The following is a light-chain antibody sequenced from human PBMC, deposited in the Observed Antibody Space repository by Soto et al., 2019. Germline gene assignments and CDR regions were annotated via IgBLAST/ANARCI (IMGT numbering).Light chain of an antibody. CDR2: KDS. Sequence: SYELTQPSSVSVSPGQTARITCSGDVLAKKYARWFQQKPGQAPVLVIYKDSERPSGIPERFSGSSSGTTVTLTIGGAQVEDEADYYCYSAAYNNLVFGGGTKLTVL. V-gene: IGLV3-27*01. CDR3: YSAAYNNLV. J-gene: IGLJ2*01. CDR1: VLAKKY.